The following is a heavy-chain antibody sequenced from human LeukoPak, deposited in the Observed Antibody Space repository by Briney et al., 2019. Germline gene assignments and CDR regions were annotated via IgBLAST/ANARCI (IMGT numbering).Heavy chain of an antibody. CDR3: ARGSIAVAGTQYNWFDP. CDR2: IYFRGST. D-gene: IGHD6-19*01. CDR1: GGSISSYY. Sequence: SETLSLTCTVSGGSISSYYWSWIRQPPGKGLGWMGYIYFRGSTNYNPSLKSRVTISVDTSKNQFSLKLSSVTAADTAVYYCARGSIAVAGTQYNWFDPWGQGTLVTVPS. V-gene: IGHV4-59*01. J-gene: IGHJ5*02.